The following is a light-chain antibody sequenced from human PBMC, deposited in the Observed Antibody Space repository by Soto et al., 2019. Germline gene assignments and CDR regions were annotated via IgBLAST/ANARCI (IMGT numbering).Light chain of an antibody. J-gene: IGKJ5*01. CDR3: QHRTSWPPA. CDR1: ESVSSY. CDR2: DAS. V-gene: IGKV3-11*01. Sequence: EIVLTQSPATLYLSPGDRATLSCRASESVSSYLAWYRQKPGQAPRFVIYDASTRATGIPARFSGSGSGTDFTLTISSLEPEDFAIYYCQHRTSWPPAFGQGTRLETK.